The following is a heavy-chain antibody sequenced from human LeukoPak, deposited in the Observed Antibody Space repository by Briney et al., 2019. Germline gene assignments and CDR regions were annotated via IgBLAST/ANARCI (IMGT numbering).Heavy chain of an antibody. J-gene: IGHJ4*02. CDR2: IYYSGST. D-gene: IGHD4-11*01. V-gene: IGHV4-39*07. Sequence: SETLSLTCTVSGGSISSSSYYWGWIRQPPGKGLEWIGSIYYSGSTYYNPSLKSRVTMSVDRSKNQFSLKLNSVTAADTAVYYCAREILTVTTHYFDFWGQGTLVTVSS. CDR1: GGSISSSSYY. CDR3: AREILTVTTHYFDF.